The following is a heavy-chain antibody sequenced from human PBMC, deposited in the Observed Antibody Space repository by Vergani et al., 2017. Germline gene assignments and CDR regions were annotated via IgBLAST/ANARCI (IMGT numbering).Heavy chain of an antibody. V-gene: IGHV6-1*01. D-gene: IGHD3-22*01. CDR3: AREDISLTVEGANYMDI. J-gene: IGHJ6*03. CDR2: TYFMSKWYN. CDR1: GDRVSNKSAG. Sequence: QVQLHQPGPGLVKPSQTLSLTCAISGDRVSNKSAGWNWIRQSPSRGLEWLGRTYFMSKWYNDYAASVKSRMTINSDTSKNLFSLQLQSVTPEDTAVYYCAREDISLTVEGANYMDIRGKGTTVTVSS.